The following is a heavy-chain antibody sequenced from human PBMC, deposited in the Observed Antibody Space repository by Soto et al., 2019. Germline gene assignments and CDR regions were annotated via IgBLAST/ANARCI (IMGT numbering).Heavy chain of an antibody. Sequence: QVQLVQSGAEVKKPGASVKVSCKASGYTFTSYGISWVRQAPGQGLEWMGWISGYNDNTNYAQKLQGRVTMTTDTTTSTAYMELRSLRSDDTAVYYCARTAFMVGVTDIDYWGQGTLVTVSS. V-gene: IGHV1-18*01. J-gene: IGHJ4*02. CDR2: ISGYNDNT. CDR3: ARTAFMVGVTDIDY. CDR1: GYTFTSYG. D-gene: IGHD1-26*01.